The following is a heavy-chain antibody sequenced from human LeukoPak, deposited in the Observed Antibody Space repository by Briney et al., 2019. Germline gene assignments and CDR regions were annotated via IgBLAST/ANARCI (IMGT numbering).Heavy chain of an antibody. V-gene: IGHV3-21*01. CDR3: ARGPGFYGSGSYYPDY. J-gene: IGHJ4*02. CDR1: GFTSSSYS. Sequence: GGSLRLSCAASGFTSSSYSMNWVRQAPGKGLEWVSSISSSSSYIYYADSVKGRFTISRDNAKNSLYLQMNSLRAEDTAVYYCARGPGFYGSGSYYPDYWGQGTLVTVSS. CDR2: ISSSSSYI. D-gene: IGHD3-10*01.